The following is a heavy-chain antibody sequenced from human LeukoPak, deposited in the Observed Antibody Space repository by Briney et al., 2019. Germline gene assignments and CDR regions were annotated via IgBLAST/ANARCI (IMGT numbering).Heavy chain of an antibody. V-gene: IGHV3-64*01. CDR3: ARVYPLNRCGGDCYDYMDV. J-gene: IGHJ6*03. D-gene: IGHD2-21*01. Sequence: GGSLRLSCAASGFTFSSYAMHWVRQAPGKGLEYVSAISSNGGSTYYANSVKGRFTISRDNSKNTLCLQMGSLRAEDMAVYYCARVYPLNRCGGDCYDYMDVWGKGTTVTISS. CDR1: GFTFSSYA. CDR2: ISSNGGST.